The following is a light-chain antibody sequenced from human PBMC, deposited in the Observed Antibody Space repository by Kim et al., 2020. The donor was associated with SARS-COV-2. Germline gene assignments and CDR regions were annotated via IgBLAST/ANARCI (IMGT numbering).Light chain of an antibody. V-gene: IGKV1-39*01. CDR1: QRISSY. CDR3: QQSYSTPYT. CDR2: AAA. Sequence: ASVGDRVTITCRASQRISSYLNWNQQKPGKAPKLLIYAAASLQSGVPSRFSGSGSGTDFTLTISSLQPEDFATYYCQQSYSTPYTFGQGTKLEIK. J-gene: IGKJ2*01.